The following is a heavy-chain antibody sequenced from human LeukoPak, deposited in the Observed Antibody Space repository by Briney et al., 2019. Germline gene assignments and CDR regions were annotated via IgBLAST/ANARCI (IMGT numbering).Heavy chain of an antibody. D-gene: IGHD4-17*01. CDR1: GFTFSSYA. CDR2: IWYDGSNK. V-gene: IGHV3-33*08. Sequence: SGGSLRLSCAASGFTFSSYAMSWVRQAPGKGLEWVAVIWYDGSNKYYADSVKGRFTISRDNSKNTLYLQMNSLRAEDTAVYYCARARGYGDYLFDYWGQGTLVTVSS. CDR3: ARARGYGDYLFDY. J-gene: IGHJ4*02.